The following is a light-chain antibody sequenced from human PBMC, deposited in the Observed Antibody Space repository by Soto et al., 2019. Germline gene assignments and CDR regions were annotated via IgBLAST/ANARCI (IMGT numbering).Light chain of an antibody. CDR1: QYVRSGY. CDR3: QQYGTSPFT. V-gene: IGKV3D-20*01. J-gene: IGKJ2*01. Sequence: DIVLTQSPATLSLSPGERATLSCGASQYVRSGYVAWYQQKPGLAHRLLIYDASSRATGIPDRFTGSGSGTDFTLAISRLEPEDFAVYFCQQYGTSPFTFGQGTKLKI. CDR2: DAS.